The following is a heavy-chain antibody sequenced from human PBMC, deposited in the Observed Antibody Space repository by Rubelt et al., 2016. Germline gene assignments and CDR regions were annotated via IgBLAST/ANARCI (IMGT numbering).Heavy chain of an antibody. CDR2: VNHSGSA. CDR1: GGSFRGYY. D-gene: IGHD3-10*01. V-gene: IGHV4-34*02. Sequence: QVQLQQWGARLLKPSETLSLTCAVYGGSFRGYYWSWIRQLPGKGLEWIGEVNHSGSANYNPSLKSRVTISIDTSKNRFSRKLTSLTAADTAVYYCARLRGGTDYWGQGTRVTVSS. J-gene: IGHJ4*02. CDR3: ARLRGGTDY.